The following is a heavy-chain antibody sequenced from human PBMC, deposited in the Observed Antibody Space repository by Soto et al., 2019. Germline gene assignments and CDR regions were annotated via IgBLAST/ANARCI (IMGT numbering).Heavy chain of an antibody. J-gene: IGHJ4*02. CDR2: IKQDGSEK. V-gene: IGHV3-7*01. D-gene: IGHD3-3*01. CDR1: GFTFSSYW. Sequence: LRLSCAASGFTFSSYWMSWVRQAPGKGLEWVANIKQDGSEKYYVDSVKGRFTISRDNAKNSLYLQMHSLRAEDTAVYYCAREFRFWSGYHPGEFDYWGQGTLVTVSS. CDR3: AREFRFWSGYHPGEFDY.